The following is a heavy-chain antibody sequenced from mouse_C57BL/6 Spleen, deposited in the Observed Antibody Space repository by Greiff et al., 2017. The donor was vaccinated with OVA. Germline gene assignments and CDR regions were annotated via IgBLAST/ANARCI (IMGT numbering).Heavy chain of an antibody. V-gene: IGHV1-61*01. Sequence: QVHVKQPGAELVRPGSSVKLSCKASGYTFTSYWMDWVKQRPGQGLEWIGNIYPSDSETHYNQKFKDKATLTVDKSSSTAYMQLSSLTSEDSAVYYCARLGYDYPLAYWGQGTLVTVSA. CDR1: GYTFTSYW. D-gene: IGHD2-4*01. CDR2: IYPSDSET. J-gene: IGHJ3*01. CDR3: ARLGYDYPLAY.